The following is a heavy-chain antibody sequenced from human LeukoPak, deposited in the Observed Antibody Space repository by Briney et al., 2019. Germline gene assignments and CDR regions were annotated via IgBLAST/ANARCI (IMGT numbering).Heavy chain of an antibody. V-gene: IGHV4-39*01. CDR3: ARHFDRDGYKSNAFDI. J-gene: IGHJ3*02. D-gene: IGHD5-24*01. Sequence: PSETLSVTCTDSGGSFSSSSHYWGWVRQPPGKGLEWIGSMYYSGSTYYNASLRSRVTISVDTSRDQFSLKLSSVTAADTAVYYCARHFDRDGYKSNAFDIWGQGTMVTVSS. CDR1: GGSFSSSSHY. CDR2: MYYSGST.